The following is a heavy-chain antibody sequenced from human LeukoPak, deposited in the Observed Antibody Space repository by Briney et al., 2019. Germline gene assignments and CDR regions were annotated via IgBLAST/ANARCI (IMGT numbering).Heavy chain of an antibody. Sequence: ASVKVSCKASVYTFTDYYMHWVRQAPGQGLAWMGWINPNSGGTNYAQKFQGRVTMTRDTSISTAYMELRRLRSDDTAVYYCARTLLWSFDYWGQGTLVTVSS. V-gene: IGHV1-2*02. CDR2: INPNSGGT. CDR3: ARTLLWSFDY. J-gene: IGHJ4*02. CDR1: VYTFTDYY. D-gene: IGHD3-10*01.